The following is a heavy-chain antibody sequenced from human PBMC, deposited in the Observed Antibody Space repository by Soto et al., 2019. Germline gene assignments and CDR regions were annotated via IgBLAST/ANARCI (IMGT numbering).Heavy chain of an antibody. V-gene: IGHV1-18*04. CDR1: GDRVFNHG. CDR3: AREEYCSYSVSCYRDYYRHAGMDV. CDR2: VSGYCGYR. Sequence: QVGLVQSGAEVKRPGASVNVSCRASGDRVFNHGISWVWQAPGQGLEWMGWVSGYCGYRKYEQQFQGSVTLTTYTTTSTAYMELRSMRSDDTAVYYCAREEYCSYSVSCYRDYYRHAGMDVWGQGTTVTVSS. J-gene: IGHJ6*02. D-gene: IGHD2-15*01.